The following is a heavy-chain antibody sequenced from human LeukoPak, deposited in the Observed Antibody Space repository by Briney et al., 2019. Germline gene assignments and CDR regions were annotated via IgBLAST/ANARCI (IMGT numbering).Heavy chain of an antibody. CDR2: ISGSGVNT. Sequence: GGSLRLSCAASGFTFSSYAMSWVRQAPGKGLEWVSAISGSGVNTYYADSVKARFAASRDNSKNTLYLQMNSLRAEDTAVYYCARGRSGYGPFDAFDLWGQGTWVTVSS. CDR3: ARGRSGYGPFDAFDL. D-gene: IGHD3-22*01. V-gene: IGHV3-23*01. J-gene: IGHJ3*01. CDR1: GFTFSSYA.